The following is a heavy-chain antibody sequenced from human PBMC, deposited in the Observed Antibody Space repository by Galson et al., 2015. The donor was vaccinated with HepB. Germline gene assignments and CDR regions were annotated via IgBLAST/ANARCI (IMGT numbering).Heavy chain of an antibody. V-gene: IGHV3-64D*06. CDR3: VKDMRWSFHY. D-gene: IGHD2-15*01. J-gene: IGHJ4*02. CDR2: IVSHGGST. CDR1: GFIFSDYT. Sequence: SLRLSCAASGFIFSDYTMHWARQAPGKGLEYVSSIVSHGGSTYYAESVKGRFTISRDNSKNTLSLQMSSLITEDTAVYYCVKDMRWSFHYWGQGALVSVSS.